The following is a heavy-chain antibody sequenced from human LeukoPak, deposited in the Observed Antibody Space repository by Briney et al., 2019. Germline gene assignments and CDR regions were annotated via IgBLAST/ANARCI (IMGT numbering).Heavy chain of an antibody. CDR3: ARWKYYYDSSGYYYRGFDY. Sequence: SETLSLTCTVSGGSISSYYWSWIWQPPGKGLEWIGYIYYSGSTNYNPSLKSRVTISVDTSKNQFSLKLSSVTAADTAVYYCARWKYYYDSSGYYYRGFDYWGQGTLVTVSS. D-gene: IGHD3-22*01. J-gene: IGHJ4*02. V-gene: IGHV4-59*01. CDR2: IYYSGST. CDR1: GGSISSYY.